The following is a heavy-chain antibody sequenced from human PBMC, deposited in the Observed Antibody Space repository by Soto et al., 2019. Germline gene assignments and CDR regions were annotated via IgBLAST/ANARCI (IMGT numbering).Heavy chain of an antibody. D-gene: IGHD3-22*01. CDR2: IYSSGST. J-gene: IGHJ5*02. CDR1: GGSISSVTNY. V-gene: IGHV4-39*01. CDR3: ARGTYYFDSGGYYNWFDP. Sequence: PSETLSLTCTVSGGSISSVTNYWGWIRQPPGKGLEWIGSIYSSGSTYSNPSLKSRVTISEDTSRNQFSLKLTSVTAADTAVYYCARGTYYFDSGGYYNWFDPWGQGTLVTVSS.